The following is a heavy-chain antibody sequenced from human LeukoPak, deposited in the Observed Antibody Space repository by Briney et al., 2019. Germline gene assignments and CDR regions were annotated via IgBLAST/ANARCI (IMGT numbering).Heavy chain of an antibody. Sequence: GGSLRLSCAASGFTFSSYAMSWVRQAPGKGLEWVSAISGSGGSTYHADSVKGRFTISRDNSKNTLYLQMNSLRAEDTAVYYCAGEEHYYDSSGYYRSFDYWGQGTLVTVSS. V-gene: IGHV3-23*01. D-gene: IGHD3-22*01. CDR1: GFTFSSYA. CDR3: AGEEHYYDSSGYYRSFDY. J-gene: IGHJ4*02. CDR2: ISGSGGST.